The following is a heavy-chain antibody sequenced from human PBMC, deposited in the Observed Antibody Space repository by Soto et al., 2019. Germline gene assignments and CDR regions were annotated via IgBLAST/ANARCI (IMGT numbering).Heavy chain of an antibody. CDR1: VLTFSSYK. CDR3: AREMKQLVQEGFLQH. J-gene: IGHJ1*01. CDR2: ISTVSSYI. D-gene: IGHD6-13*01. V-gene: IGHV3-21*01. Sequence: GALRPYSAASVLTFSSYKMHWVRQAPGKGLEWVSSISTVSSYIYYADSLKGRFTISRDNAGNSLYLQMNSLRAEDTAVYYCAREMKQLVQEGFLQHWGQGTLVTVSS.